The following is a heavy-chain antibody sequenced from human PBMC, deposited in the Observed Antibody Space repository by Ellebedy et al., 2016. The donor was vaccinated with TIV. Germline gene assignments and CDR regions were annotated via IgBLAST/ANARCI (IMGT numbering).Heavy chain of an antibody. J-gene: IGHJ4*02. CDR3: ARGPFRSSWYIFYFDY. Sequence: SVKVSXKASGGTFSSYAISWVRQAPGQGLEWMGGIIPIFGTASYAQKFQGRVTITADKSTSTAYMELSSLRSEDTAVYYCARGPFRSSWYIFYFDYWGQGTLVTVSS. D-gene: IGHD6-13*01. V-gene: IGHV1-69*06. CDR1: GGTFSSYA. CDR2: IIPIFGTA.